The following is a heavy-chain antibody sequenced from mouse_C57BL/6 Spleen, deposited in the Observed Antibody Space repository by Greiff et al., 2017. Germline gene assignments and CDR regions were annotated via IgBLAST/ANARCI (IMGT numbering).Heavy chain of an antibody. CDR1: GYSITSGYD. J-gene: IGHJ4*01. CDR3: ARDGDYWAMDY. CDR2: ISYSGST. V-gene: IGHV3-1*01. Sequence: EVKLMESGPGMVKPSQSLSLTCTVTGYSITSGYDWHWIRHFPGNKLEWMGYISYSGSTNYNPSLKSRISITHDTSKNHFFLKLNSVTTEDTATYYCARDGDYWAMDYWGQGTSVTVSS. D-gene: IGHD1-1*01.